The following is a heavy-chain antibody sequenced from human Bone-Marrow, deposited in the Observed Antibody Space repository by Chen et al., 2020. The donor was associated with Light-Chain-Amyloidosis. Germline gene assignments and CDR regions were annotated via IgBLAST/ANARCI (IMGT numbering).Heavy chain of an antibody. V-gene: IGHV1-8*01. Sequence: HVQQVQSGAEVKKPGASVKVSCKASGYTFTSYDINWVRQATGQGLEWMGWMNPNSGNTGYAQKFQGRVTMTRNTSISTAYMELSSLRSEDTAVYYCARGGITIFGVVIGRYYYMDVWGKGTTVTVSS. CDR1: GYTFTSYD. CDR2: MNPNSGNT. J-gene: IGHJ6*03. D-gene: IGHD3-3*01. CDR3: ARGGITIFGVVIGRYYYMDV.